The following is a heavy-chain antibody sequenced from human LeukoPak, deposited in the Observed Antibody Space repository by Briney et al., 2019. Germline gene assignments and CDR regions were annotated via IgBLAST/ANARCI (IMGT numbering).Heavy chain of an antibody. Sequence: SETLSLTCTVSGGSISSYYWSWIRQPPGKGLEWIGSIYYSGSTYYNPSLKSRVTISVDTSKNQFSLKLSSVTAADTAVYYCARPRGVYCSSTSCYAYNWFDPWGQGTLVTVSS. CDR3: ARPRGVYCSSTSCYAYNWFDP. CDR2: IYYSGST. V-gene: IGHV4-59*05. CDR1: GGSISSYY. D-gene: IGHD2-2*01. J-gene: IGHJ5*02.